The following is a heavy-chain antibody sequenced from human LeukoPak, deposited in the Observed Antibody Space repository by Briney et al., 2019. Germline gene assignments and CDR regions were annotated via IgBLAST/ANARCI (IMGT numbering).Heavy chain of an antibody. Sequence: PGGSLRLSCTASGFTFGDYAMSWFRQAPGKGLEWVGFIRSKAYGGTTEYAASVKGRFTISRDDSKSIAYLQMNSLKTEDTAVYYCTRPSYGSGSYYFDYWGQGTLVTVSS. CDR1: GFTFGDYA. CDR3: TRPSYGSGSYYFDY. D-gene: IGHD3-10*01. J-gene: IGHJ4*02. V-gene: IGHV3-49*03. CDR2: IRSKAYGGTT.